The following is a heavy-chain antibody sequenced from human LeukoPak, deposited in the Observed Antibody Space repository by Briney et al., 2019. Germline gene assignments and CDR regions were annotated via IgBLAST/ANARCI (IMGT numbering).Heavy chain of an antibody. CDR2: IYPGDSDT. V-gene: IGHV5-51*01. CDR3: ARTKYCSGGSCYRYYYDSSGYYHNWFDP. Sequence: GESLKISCKGSGYSFTSYWIGWVRQMPGKGLEWMGIIYPGDSDTRYSPSFQGQVTISADKSISTAYLQWSSLKASDTAMYYCARTKYCSGGSCYRYYYDSSGYYHNWFDPWGQGTLVTVSS. D-gene: IGHD3-22*01. J-gene: IGHJ5*02. CDR1: GYSFTSYW.